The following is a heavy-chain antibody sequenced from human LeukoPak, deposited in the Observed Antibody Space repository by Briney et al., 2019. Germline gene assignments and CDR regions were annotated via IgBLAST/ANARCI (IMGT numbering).Heavy chain of an antibody. CDR2: ISWNSGSI. D-gene: IGHD3-22*01. CDR3: AKDPTYDSSGYPDY. J-gene: IGHJ4*02. V-gene: IGHV3-9*01. Sequence: HPGGSLRLSCAASGNYWMHWVRQAPGKGLEWVSGISWNSGSIGYADSVKGRFTISRDNAKNSLYLQMNSLRAEDTALYYCAKDPTYDSSGYPDYWGQGTLVTVSS. CDR1: GNYW.